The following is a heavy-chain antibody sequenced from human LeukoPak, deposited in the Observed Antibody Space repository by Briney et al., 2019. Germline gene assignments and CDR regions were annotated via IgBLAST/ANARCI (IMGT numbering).Heavy chain of an antibody. V-gene: IGHV3-30*18. D-gene: IGHD3-22*01. CDR1: GFTFSSYG. J-gene: IGHJ4*02. Sequence: PGRSLRLSCAASGFTFSSYGMHWVRQAPGKGLEWVADIGYDGSNKYYADSVKGLFTLSRDNSKHTLSLQMNSLRAEDTAVYYCAKNQVAYDSSGYSFDYWGQGTLVTVSS. CDR2: IGYDGSNK. CDR3: AKNQVAYDSSGYSFDY.